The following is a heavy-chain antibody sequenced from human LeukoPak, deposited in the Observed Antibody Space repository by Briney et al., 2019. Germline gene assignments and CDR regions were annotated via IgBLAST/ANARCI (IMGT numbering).Heavy chain of an antibody. Sequence: SETLSLTCAVYGGSFSGYYWSWIRQPPGKGLEWIGEINHSGSTNYNPSLKSRVTILVDTSKKQFSLKLRSVTAADTAVYYCAKSFGELLYFYMDVWGKGTTVTISS. CDR1: GGSFSGYY. CDR2: INHSGST. V-gene: IGHV4-34*01. D-gene: IGHD3-10*01. J-gene: IGHJ6*03. CDR3: AKSFGELLYFYMDV.